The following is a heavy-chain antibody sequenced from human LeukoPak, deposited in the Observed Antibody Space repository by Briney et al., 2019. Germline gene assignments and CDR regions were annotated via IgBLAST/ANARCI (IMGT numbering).Heavy chain of an antibody. Sequence: SGRSLRLSCAASGFTFSSYGMHWVRQAPGKGLEWVAVISYDGSNKYYADSVKGRFTISRDNSKNTLYLQMNSLRAEDTAVYYCAKDSSRLNYYFDHWGQGTLVTVSS. V-gene: IGHV3-30*18. CDR3: AKDSSRLNYYFDH. CDR2: ISYDGSNK. D-gene: IGHD6-13*01. CDR1: GFTFSSYG. J-gene: IGHJ4*02.